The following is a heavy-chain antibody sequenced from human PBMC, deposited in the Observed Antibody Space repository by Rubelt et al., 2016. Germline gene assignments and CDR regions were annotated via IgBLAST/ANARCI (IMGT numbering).Heavy chain of an antibody. V-gene: IGHV3-7*03. CDR3: ARLMTGVTIFDH. J-gene: IGHJ4*02. Sequence: EVQLVESGGGLVQPGGSLRLSCAASGFIFSTYWMTWVRQAPGKGLEWVANIRQDGNEKYYVDSVKGRFIISRDNAKNSLYLEMDSLGAEDTAVYFCARLMTGVTIFDHWGQGTLVTVSS. D-gene: IGHD4-11*01. CDR1: GFIFSTYW. CDR2: IRQDGNEK.